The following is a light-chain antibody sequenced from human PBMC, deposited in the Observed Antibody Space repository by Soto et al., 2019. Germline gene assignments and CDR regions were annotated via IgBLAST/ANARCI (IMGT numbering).Light chain of an antibody. J-gene: IGLJ1*01. CDR1: SSNIGAGYD. CDR2: GNS. Sequence: QSVLTQPPSVSGAPGQRVTISCTGSSSNIGAGYDVHWYQQLPGTAPKLLIYGNSNRPSGVPDRFSGSKSGTSASLAITGLQAEDEADYYCQSHDSSLSSVFGTGTKLTVL. CDR3: QSHDSSLSSV. V-gene: IGLV1-40*01.